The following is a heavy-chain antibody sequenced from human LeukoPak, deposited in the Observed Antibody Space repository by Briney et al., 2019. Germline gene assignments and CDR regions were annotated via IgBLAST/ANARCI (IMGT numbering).Heavy chain of an antibody. CDR2: MNPNSGNT. J-gene: IGHJ3*02. V-gene: IGHV1-8*01. CDR1: GYTFTSYD. CDR3: ARGRIVMYYDSSGYRLAFDI. D-gene: IGHD3-22*01. Sequence: ASVKVSCKASGYTFTSYDINWVRPATGQGLEWMGWMNPNSGNTGYAQKFQGRVTMTRNPSISTAYMELSSLRSEDTAVYYCARGRIVMYYDSSGYRLAFDIWGQGTMVTVSS.